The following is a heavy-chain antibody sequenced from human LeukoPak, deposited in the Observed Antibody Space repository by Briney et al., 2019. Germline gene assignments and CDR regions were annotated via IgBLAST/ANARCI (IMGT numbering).Heavy chain of an antibody. V-gene: IGHV4-34*01. CDR2: INHSGST. Sequence: SETLSLTCAVYGGSFSGYYWSWNRQPPGKGLEWIGEINHSGSTNYNPSLKSRVTISVDTSKNQFSLKLSSVTAADTAVYYCARAPRWFDPWGQGTLVTVSS. CDR3: ARAPRWFDP. CDR1: GGSFSGYY. J-gene: IGHJ5*02.